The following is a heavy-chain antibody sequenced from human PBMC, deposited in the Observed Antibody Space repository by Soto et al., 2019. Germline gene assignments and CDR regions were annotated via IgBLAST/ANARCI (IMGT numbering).Heavy chain of an antibody. CDR1: GFSFANAR. CDR3: ATIIPKGKWELGH. J-gene: IGHJ4*02. CDR2: IKSKTDGATT. Sequence: XGSLRLSCADDGFSFANARISWVRQAPGKGLDWIGRIKSKTDGATTDYAGPVKGRFTISRDDSKKKLFVQMNGLKTEDTAVYYCATIIPKGKWELGHWGQGTLVTVSS. V-gene: IGHV3-15*05. D-gene: IGHD1-26*01.